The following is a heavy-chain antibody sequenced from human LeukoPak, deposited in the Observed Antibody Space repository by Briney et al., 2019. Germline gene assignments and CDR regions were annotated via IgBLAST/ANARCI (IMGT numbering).Heavy chain of an antibody. D-gene: IGHD3-22*01. Sequence: SETLSLTCAVYGGSFSGYYWSWIRQPPGKGLEWIGEINHSGSTNYTPSLKSRVTISVDTSKNQFSLKLSSVTAADTAVYYCARHTYLQSRPGTHDHYYDSSGYYLLSSFFDYWGQGTLVTVSS. CDR3: ARHTYLQSRPGTHDHYYDSSGYYLLSSFFDY. J-gene: IGHJ4*02. CDR2: INHSGST. V-gene: IGHV4-34*01. CDR1: GGSFSGYY.